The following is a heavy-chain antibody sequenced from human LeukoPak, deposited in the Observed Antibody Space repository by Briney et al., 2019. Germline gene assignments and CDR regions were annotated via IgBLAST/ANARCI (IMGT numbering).Heavy chain of an antibody. CDR3: AKDRPIFKD. CDR1: GFTFSSYA. Sequence: GGSLRLSCAASGFTFSSYAMTWVRQAPGRGLEWVSTISGSGGATYYADSVKGRFTISSDNSKNTLYLQMNSLRAEDTAVYYCAKDRPIFKDWGQGTQVTVSS. CDR2: ISGSGGAT. V-gene: IGHV3-23*01. J-gene: IGHJ4*02.